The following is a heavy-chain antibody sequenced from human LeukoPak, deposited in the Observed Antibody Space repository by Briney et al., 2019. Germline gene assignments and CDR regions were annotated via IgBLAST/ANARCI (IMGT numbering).Heavy chain of an antibody. Sequence: ASVKVSCKASGYTFSSCAINWVRQAPGQGLEYMGWIDTKTGNPTYAQGFTGRFVFSLDTSVSTAYLQISSLKAEDTAVYYCAIHPSDSSGYFSYWGQGALLTVSS. J-gene: IGHJ4*02. CDR2: IDTKTGNP. V-gene: IGHV7-4-1*02. D-gene: IGHD3-22*01. CDR1: GYTFSSCA. CDR3: AIHPSDSSGYFSY.